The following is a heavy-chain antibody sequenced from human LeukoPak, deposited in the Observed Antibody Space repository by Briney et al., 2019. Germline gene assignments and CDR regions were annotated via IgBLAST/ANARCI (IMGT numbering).Heavy chain of an antibody. D-gene: IGHD1-26*01. J-gene: IGHJ4*02. CDR2: LSGSGGTT. CDR1: GFTFSSYG. CDR3: AKDGPEAGWELPQGFDY. Sequence: PGGSLRLSCSASGFTFSSYGMSWVRQAPGKGLEWVSGLSGSGGTTYYVDSVKGRFTISRDNSKNTLYLQMNSLRAEDTAIYYCAKDGPEAGWELPQGFDYWGQGTLVTVSS. V-gene: IGHV3-23*01.